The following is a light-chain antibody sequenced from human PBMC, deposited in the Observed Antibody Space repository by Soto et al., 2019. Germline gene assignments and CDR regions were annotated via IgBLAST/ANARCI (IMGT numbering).Light chain of an antibody. CDR2: GAS. CDR1: QSVSNNY. CDR3: HQYGSSRLT. J-gene: IGKJ4*01. V-gene: IGKV3-20*01. Sequence: EIVLTQSPGTLSLSPWERGSLYCRDSQSVSNNYLAWYQQRPGQAPRPLIYGASRRVTGIPDRFSGSGSGTDFTLTSSRLEPEDFAVYHCHQYGSSRLTFGGGTKVDIK.